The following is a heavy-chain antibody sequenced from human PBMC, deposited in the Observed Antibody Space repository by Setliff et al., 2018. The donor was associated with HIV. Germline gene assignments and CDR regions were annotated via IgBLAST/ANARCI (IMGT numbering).Heavy chain of an antibody. CDR1: GYSINTAYY. Sequence: PSETLSLTCAVSGYSINTAYYWGWIRQPPGKGLEWIGSVYHSGTTYYNPSLKSRVTISVDMSNNQFSLKVTSVTAADTAVYYCMRGRSITIFGVAYFDFWGQGTQVTVSS. CDR3: MRGRSITIFGVAYFDF. V-gene: IGHV4-38-2*01. D-gene: IGHD3-3*01. J-gene: IGHJ4*02. CDR2: VYHSGTT.